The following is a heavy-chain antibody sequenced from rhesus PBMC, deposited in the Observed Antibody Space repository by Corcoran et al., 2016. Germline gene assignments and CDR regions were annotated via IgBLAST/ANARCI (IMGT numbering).Heavy chain of an antibody. V-gene: IGHV1-151*01. J-gene: IGHJ4*01. CDR1: GYTFSIYA. Sequence: QVQLVQSGAEVKKPGASVKLSCKASGYTFSIYAISWVRQAPGQGLEWMGGCVPLVVTPRGAQKCQVRGPITANTSTSTAYMERSSLRSEDTAVYYCARGEETAGTVMDYWGQGVLVTVSS. D-gene: IGHD5-30*01. CDR2: CVPLVVTP. CDR3: ARGEETAGTVMDY.